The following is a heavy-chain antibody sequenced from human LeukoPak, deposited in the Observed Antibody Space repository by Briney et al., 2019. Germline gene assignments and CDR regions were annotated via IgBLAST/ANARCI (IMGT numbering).Heavy chain of an antibody. CDR1: GYTFTGYY. V-gene: IGHV1-2*02. CDR2: INPNSGGT. J-gene: IGHJ4*02. CDR3: ARQYYYDSSGYSKAIDY. D-gene: IGHD3-22*01. Sequence: RASVTVSCTASGYTFTGYYMHWVRQAPGQGLEWMGWINPNSGGTNYAQKFQGRVTMTRDTSISTAYMELSRLRSDDTAVYYCARQYYYDSSGYSKAIDYWGQGTLVTVSS.